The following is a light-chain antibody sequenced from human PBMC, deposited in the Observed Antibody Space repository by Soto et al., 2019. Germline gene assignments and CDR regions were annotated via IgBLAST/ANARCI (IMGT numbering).Light chain of an antibody. CDR2: KAS. Sequence: DIQMTQSPSTLSGSVGGRLTITCRASQTISSWLAWYQQKPGKAPKLLIYKASTLKSGVPSRFSGSGSGTEFTLTISSLQPDDFATYYCQHYNSYSEAFGQGTKVDI. CDR1: QTISSW. CDR3: QHYNSYSEA. J-gene: IGKJ1*01. V-gene: IGKV1-5*03.